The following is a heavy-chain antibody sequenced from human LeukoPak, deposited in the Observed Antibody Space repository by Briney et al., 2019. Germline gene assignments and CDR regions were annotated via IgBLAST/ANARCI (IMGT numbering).Heavy chain of an antibody. J-gene: IGHJ6*03. V-gene: IGHV1-18*01. Sequence: ASVKVSCKASGYTFTSYGISWVRQAPGQGLEWMGWISAYNGNTNYAQKLQGRVTMTTDTSTSTAYMELRSLRSDDTAVYYCARGPAIAAAGYYYYYYMDVWGKGTTVTVSS. CDR3: ARGPAIAAAGYYYYYYMDV. D-gene: IGHD6-13*01. CDR2: ISAYNGNT. CDR1: GYTFTSYG.